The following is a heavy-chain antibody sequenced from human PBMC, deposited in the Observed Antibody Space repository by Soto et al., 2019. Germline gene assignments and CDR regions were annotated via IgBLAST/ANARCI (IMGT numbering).Heavy chain of an antibody. CDR2: MSYDGSNK. V-gene: IGHV3-30-3*01. CDR1: GFTFSSYA. J-gene: IGHJ4*02. D-gene: IGHD1-1*01. Sequence: QVQLVESGGGVVQPGRSLRLSCAASGFTFSSYAMHWVRQAPGKGLKWVAVMSYDGSNKYYADSVKGRFTISRDNSNNTLYLQMTSLRVEDTAVYYCARDRTFFGTGSTYYCDYWCQGTLVAVSS. CDR3: ARDRTFFGTGSTYYCDY.